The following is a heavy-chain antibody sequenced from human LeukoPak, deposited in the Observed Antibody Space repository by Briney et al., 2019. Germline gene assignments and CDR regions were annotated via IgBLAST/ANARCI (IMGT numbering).Heavy chain of an antibody. D-gene: IGHD6-13*01. J-gene: IGHJ5*02. CDR3: ARGLSSSWYEAGNNWFDP. V-gene: IGHV6-1*01. CDR2: TYYRSKWYN. CDR1: GDSVSSNSAA. Sequence: SQTLSLTCAISGDSVSSNSAAWNWIRQSPSRGLEWLGRTYYRSKWYNDYAVSVKSRITINPDTSKNQFSLQLNSVTPEDTAVYYCARGLSSSWYEAGNNWFDPWGQGTLVTVSS.